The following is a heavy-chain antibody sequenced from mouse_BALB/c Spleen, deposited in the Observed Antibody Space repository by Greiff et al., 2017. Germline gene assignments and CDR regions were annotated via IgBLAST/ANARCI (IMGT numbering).Heavy chain of an antibody. CDR3: ARQDGYYVYFDY. D-gene: IGHD2-3*01. V-gene: IGHV3-2*02. CDR1: GYSITSDYA. J-gene: IGHJ2*01. Sequence: DVKLQESGPGLVKPSQSLSLTCTVTGYSITSDYAWNWIRQFPGNKLEWMGYISYSGSTSYNPSLKSRISITRDTSKNQFFLQLNSVTTEDTATYYCARQDGYYVYFDYWGQGTTLTVSS. CDR2: ISYSGST.